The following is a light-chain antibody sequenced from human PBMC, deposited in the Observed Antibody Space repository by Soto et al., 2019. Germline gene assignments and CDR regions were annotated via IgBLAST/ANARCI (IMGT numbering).Light chain of an antibody. CDR3: QKYNNGPPFT. Sequence: EIVMTQSPATLSVSPGESATLSCRASQSVSSNLAWYQQKPGQAPRLLIYGASTRATGIPARFSGSGSGTEFTLTISTLQSEVFAVYNCQKYNNGPPFTFGPGTKVNIK. CDR1: QSVSSN. J-gene: IGKJ3*01. V-gene: IGKV3-15*01. CDR2: GAS.